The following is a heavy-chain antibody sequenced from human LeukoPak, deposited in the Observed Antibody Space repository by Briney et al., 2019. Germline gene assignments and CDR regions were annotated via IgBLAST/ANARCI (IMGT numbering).Heavy chain of an antibody. D-gene: IGHD3-22*01. J-gene: IGHJ4*02. CDR3: VHSSGYYNFDY. CDR1: GGSISSSSYY. V-gene: IGHV4-39*01. CDR2: IYYSGST. Sequence: SETLSVTCTVSGGSISSSSYYWGWIRQPPGKGREWIGSIYYSGSTYYNPSLKSRVTISVDTSKNQFSLKLSSVTAPDTAVYYCVHSSGYYNFDYWGQGTLVTVSS.